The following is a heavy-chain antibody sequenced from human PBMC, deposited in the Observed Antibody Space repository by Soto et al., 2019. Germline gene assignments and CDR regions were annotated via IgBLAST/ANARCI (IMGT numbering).Heavy chain of an antibody. D-gene: IGHD2-2*01. J-gene: IGHJ3*02. CDR3: AREISISPIPDTFDI. Sequence: GASVKVSCKASGYTFTGYYMHWVRQAPGQGLEWMGWMNPNSGNTNYAPKFQGRVTMTRDTSISTAYMELSSLRSEDTAVYYCAREISISPIPDTFDIWGQGTMVTVSS. CDR1: GYTFTGYY. V-gene: IGHV1-2*02. CDR2: MNPNSGNT.